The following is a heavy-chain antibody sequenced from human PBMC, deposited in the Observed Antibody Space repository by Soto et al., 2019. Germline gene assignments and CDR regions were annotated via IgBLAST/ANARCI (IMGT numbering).Heavy chain of an antibody. CDR3: AKDRGIIVKAGDAFDV. CDR1: GFTLSMSA. J-gene: IGHJ3*01. V-gene: IGHV3-23*01. D-gene: IGHD3-16*02. CDR2: ISDSGDRT. Sequence: EVQLLESGGGQVQPGGSLRLSCASSGFTLSMSAVNWVRQAPGKGLEWVSYISDSGDRTYYADSVKGRFTISRDRSKNTVSLQMDSLRAEDTAVYYCAKDRGIIVKAGDAFDVWGQGTKVTVSS.